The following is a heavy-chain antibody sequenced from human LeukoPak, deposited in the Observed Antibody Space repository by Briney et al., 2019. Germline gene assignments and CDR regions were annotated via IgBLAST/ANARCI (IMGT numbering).Heavy chain of an antibody. CDR2: IHTSGST. CDR1: GGSISSYY. J-gene: IGHJ4*02. D-gene: IGHD3-3*01. CDR3: ARAHYDFWSGYWYFDY. Sequence: SETLSLTCTVSGGSISSYYWSWIRQPAGKGLEWIGRIHTSGSTNYNPSLKSRVTMSVDTSKNQFSLKLSSMTAADTAVYYCARAHYDFWSGYWYFDYWGQGTLVTVSS. V-gene: IGHV4-4*07.